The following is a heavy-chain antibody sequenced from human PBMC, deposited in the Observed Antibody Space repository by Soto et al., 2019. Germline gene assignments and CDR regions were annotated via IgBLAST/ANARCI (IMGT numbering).Heavy chain of an antibody. D-gene: IGHD5-12*01. CDR1: GYTFTSYA. Sequence: ASVKVSCKASGYTFTSYAMHWVRQAPGQRLEWMGWINAGNGNTKYSQKFQGRVTITRDTSASTAYMELSSLRSEDTAVYYCARDGDGYNYGAFDIWGQGTMVTVSS. CDR2: INAGNGNT. J-gene: IGHJ3*02. CDR3: ARDGDGYNYGAFDI. V-gene: IGHV1-3*01.